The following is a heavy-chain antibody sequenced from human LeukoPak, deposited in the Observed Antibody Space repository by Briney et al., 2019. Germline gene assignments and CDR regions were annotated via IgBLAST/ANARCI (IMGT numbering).Heavy chain of an antibody. D-gene: IGHD3-10*01. CDR3: ALQGGDARLTKLRGVVIHSFHY. J-gene: IGHJ4*02. Sequence: GGSLRLSCAASRFIFRNYGMHWVRQAPGKGLEWVTFISSDGTNKDYADSVKGRFTISRDNSKNTLYLQMNSLRAEDTAVYYCALQGGDARLTKLRGVVIHSFHYWGQGTLVTVSS. CDR1: RFIFRNYG. CDR2: ISSDGTNK. V-gene: IGHV3-30*04.